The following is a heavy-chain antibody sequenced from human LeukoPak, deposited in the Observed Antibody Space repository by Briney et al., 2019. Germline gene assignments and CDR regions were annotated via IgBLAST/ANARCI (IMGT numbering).Heavy chain of an antibody. D-gene: IGHD6-19*01. CDR1: GGYISSSSYY. V-gene: IGHV4-39*01. CDR2: IYYSGTT. CDR3: ARGAAWLAGIDY. J-gene: IGHJ4*02. Sequence: SETLSLTCTVSGGYISSSSYYWGWIRQPPGKGLEWIGSIYYSGTTHYNLSLKSRVTIFVDTSKNQFSLKLSSVTAADTAVYYCARGAAWLAGIDYWGQGTLVIVSS.